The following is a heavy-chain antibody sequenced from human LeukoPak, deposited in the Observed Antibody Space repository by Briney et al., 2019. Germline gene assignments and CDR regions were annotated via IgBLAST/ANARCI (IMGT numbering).Heavy chain of an antibody. Sequence: SGPTLVKPTQTLTLTCTFSGFPSGLGGGGLAGTVHPQERPLRGLPLIYWNDDKRYSPSLKSRLTITKDTSKNQVVLTMTNMDPVDTATYYCAHSPGDYNFDYWGQGTLVTVSS. CDR3: AHSPGDYNFDY. CDR1: GFPSGLGGGG. D-gene: IGHD4-17*01. J-gene: IGHJ4*02. V-gene: IGHV2-5*01. CDR2: IYWNDDK.